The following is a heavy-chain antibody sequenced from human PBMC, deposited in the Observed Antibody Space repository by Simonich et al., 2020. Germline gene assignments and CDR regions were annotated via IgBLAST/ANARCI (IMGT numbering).Heavy chain of an antibody. Sequence: QVQLVQSGAEVKKPGASVKVSCKASGYTFTGYYMNWVRKAPGQGLGGMGWISPNRRGTNNEQKCQGRVTMTRETSISTAYMELSRLRSDDTAVYYCARGLLSGSYYAFDIWGQGTMVTVSS. D-gene: IGHD1-26*01. V-gene: IGHV1-2*02. J-gene: IGHJ3*02. CDR2: ISPNRRGT. CDR1: GYTFTGYY. CDR3: ARGLLSGSYYAFDI.